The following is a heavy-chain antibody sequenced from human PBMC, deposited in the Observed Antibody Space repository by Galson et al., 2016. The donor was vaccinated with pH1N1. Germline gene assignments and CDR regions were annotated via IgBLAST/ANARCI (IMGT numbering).Heavy chain of an antibody. J-gene: IGHJ4*02. D-gene: IGHD3-22*01. CDR2: IKQDGSEK. CDR3: ARGFRDSSGYYFSDY. V-gene: IGHV3-7*01. Sequence: SLRLSRAASGFTFSSYWMSWVHQAPGKGLEWVANIKQDGSEKYYVDSLKGRFTISRDNAKNSLYLQMNSLRAEDTAVYYCARGFRDSSGYYFSDYWGQGTLVTVSS. CDR1: GFTFSSYW.